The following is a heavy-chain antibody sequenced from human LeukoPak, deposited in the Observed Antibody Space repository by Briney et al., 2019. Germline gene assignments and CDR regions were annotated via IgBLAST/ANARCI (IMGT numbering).Heavy chain of an antibody. CDR1: GGSFSGYY. V-gene: IGHV4-34*01. J-gene: IGHJ5*02. CDR2: INHSGST. Sequence: SETLSLTCAVYGGSFSGYYWSWIRQPPGKGLEWIGEINHSGSTDYNPSLKSRVTISVDTSKNQFSLKLSSVTAADTAVYYCARVRYSSSWTHQYNWFDPWGQGTLVTVSS. CDR3: ARVRYSSSWTHQYNWFDP. D-gene: IGHD6-13*01.